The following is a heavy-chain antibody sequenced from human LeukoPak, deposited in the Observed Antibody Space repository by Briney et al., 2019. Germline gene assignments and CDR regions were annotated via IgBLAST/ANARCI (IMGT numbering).Heavy chain of an antibody. CDR2: IIPIFGTA. V-gene: IGHV1-69*05. Sequence: ASVKVSCKASGGTFSSYAISWVRQAPGQGLEWMGGIIPIFGTANYAQKFQGRVTITTDESTSTAYMELSSLRSEDTAVYYCARDARYCSSTSCLSDAFDIWGQGTMVTVSS. D-gene: IGHD2-2*01. J-gene: IGHJ3*02. CDR1: GGTFSSYA. CDR3: ARDARYCSSTSCLSDAFDI.